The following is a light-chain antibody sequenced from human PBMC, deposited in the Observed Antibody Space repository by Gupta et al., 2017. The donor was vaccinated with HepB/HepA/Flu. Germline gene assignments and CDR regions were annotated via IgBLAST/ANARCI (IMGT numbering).Light chain of an antibody. Sequence: EIVMTQSPATLSVSPGESATISCRASQSVSSNLAWHQQKPGQAPRLLMYGASSRATGVPARFSGRGSGTEFTLTISSLRSEDFAVYYCQQYDNWPPTFGQGTKVEIK. J-gene: IGKJ1*01. CDR3: QQYDNWPPT. CDR1: QSVSSN. V-gene: IGKV3-15*01. CDR2: GAS.